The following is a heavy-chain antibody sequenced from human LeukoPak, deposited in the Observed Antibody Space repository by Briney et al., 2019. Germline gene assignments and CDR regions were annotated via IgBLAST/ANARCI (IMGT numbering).Heavy chain of an antibody. J-gene: IGHJ4*02. Sequence: SQTLSLTCTVSGGSISSDSYYWSWIRQPAGKGLEWIGRIYTSGSTNYNPSLKSRVTISVDTSKNQFSLKLSSVTAADTAVYYCARDDPYYYGSGSYYYYWGQGTLVTVSS. CDR1: GGSISSDSYY. CDR2: IYTSGST. V-gene: IGHV4-61*02. CDR3: ARDDPYYYGSGSYYYY. D-gene: IGHD3-10*01.